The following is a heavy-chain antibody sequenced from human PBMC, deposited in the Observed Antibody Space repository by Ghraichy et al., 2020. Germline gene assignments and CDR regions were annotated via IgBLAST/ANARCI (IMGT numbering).Heavy chain of an antibody. Sequence: GESLNISCAASGFTFSTYAMSWVRQAPGKGLEWVSAITTNGGGTYYADSVKGRFTFTRDNSQNTLYLQMNSLRDEDTAVYYCAKPLIAVTGKMGFDSWGQGTLVTVSS. CDR2: ITTNGGGT. CDR1: GFTFSTYA. V-gene: IGHV3-23*01. D-gene: IGHD6-19*01. CDR3: AKPLIAVTGKMGFDS. J-gene: IGHJ4*02.